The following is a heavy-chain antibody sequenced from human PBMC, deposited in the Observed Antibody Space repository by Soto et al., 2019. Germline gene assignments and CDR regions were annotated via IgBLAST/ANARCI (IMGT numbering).Heavy chain of an antibody. Sequence: GGSLRLSCAASGFTFSSYAMTWVRQAPGKGLEWVSAISATGGSAYYADSVKGRFTISRDNSKNTLFLQMNNLRAEDTAVYYWANPPVINPMSYFDYGGQEPLATVSS. CDR2: ISATGGSA. CDR1: GFTFSSYA. J-gene: IGHJ4*02. V-gene: IGHV3-23*01. CDR3: ANPPVINPMSYFDY.